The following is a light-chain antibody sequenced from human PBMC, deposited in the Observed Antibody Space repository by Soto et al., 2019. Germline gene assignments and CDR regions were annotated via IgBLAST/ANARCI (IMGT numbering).Light chain of an antibody. Sequence: EIVLTQYPGTLSLSPGERATLSCWASQSVSSSYLAWYQQKPGQAPRLLIYGASSRATGIPDRFSGSGSGTDFTLTISRLETEDFAVYYCQQYDSSPQTFGQGTKVE. CDR2: GAS. J-gene: IGKJ1*01. V-gene: IGKV3-20*01. CDR1: QSVSSSY. CDR3: QQYDSSPQT.